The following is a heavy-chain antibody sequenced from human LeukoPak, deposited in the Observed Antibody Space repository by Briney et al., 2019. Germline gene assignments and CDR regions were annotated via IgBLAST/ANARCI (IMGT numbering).Heavy chain of an antibody. CDR1: GFTFNIYA. J-gene: IGHJ4*02. D-gene: IGHD2-2*01. V-gene: IGHV3-30-3*01. CDR3: ARDCSSATCYAAFDY. Sequence: GGSLRLSCAASGFTFNIYAMHWVRRAPGKGLEWVASISFDDTNKVYSDSVKGRFTVSRDWTNKTMYLQMHGLRAEDTAVYYCARDCSSATCYAAFDYWGQGVLVTVSS. CDR2: ISFDDTNK.